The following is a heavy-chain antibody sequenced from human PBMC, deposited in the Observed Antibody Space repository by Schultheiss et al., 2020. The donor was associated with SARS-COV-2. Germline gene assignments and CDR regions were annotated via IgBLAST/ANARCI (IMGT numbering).Heavy chain of an antibody. D-gene: IGHD6-19*01. Sequence: GGSLRLSCAASGFTFSSYDMHWVRQATGKGLEWVSAIGTAGDPYYPGSVKGRFTISRENAKNSLYLQMNSLRAGDTAVYYCARGGSGWYGYYYGMDVWGQGTTVTVSS. CDR2: IGTAGDP. CDR3: ARGGSGWYGYYYGMDV. J-gene: IGHJ6*02. CDR1: GFTFSSYD. V-gene: IGHV3-13*05.